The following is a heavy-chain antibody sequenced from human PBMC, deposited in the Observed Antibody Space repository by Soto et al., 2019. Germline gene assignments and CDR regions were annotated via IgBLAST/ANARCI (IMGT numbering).Heavy chain of an antibody. CDR1: GFNRSSYG. CDR2: ISFDGSYY. J-gene: IGHJ4*02. CDR3: TKDLDYYGSGSPYYFDY. Sequence: QVQLVESGGGVVQPGRSLRLSCSGSGFNRSSYGIHWVRQAPGKGLEWVAHISFDGSYYYYADSLKGRFTISRDNSKNIVNLQMNSLRPEDTAVYYCTKDLDYYGSGSPYYFDYWGQGTLVTVSS. V-gene: IGHV3-30*18. D-gene: IGHD3-10*01.